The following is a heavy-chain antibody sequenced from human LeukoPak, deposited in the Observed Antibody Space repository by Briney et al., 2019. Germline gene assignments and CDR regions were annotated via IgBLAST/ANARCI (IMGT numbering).Heavy chain of an antibody. CDR2: IYYSGST. CDR3: ARDLTIVGARVYYFDY. V-gene: IGHV4-39*07. D-gene: IGHD1-26*01. CDR1: GDSISSSTYY. Sequence: SETLSLTCTVSGDSISSSTYYWGWIRQPPGKGLEWIGSIYYSGSTYYNPSLKSRVTISVDKSKNQFSLKLSSVTAADTAVYYCARDLTIVGARVYYFDYWGQGTLVTVSS. J-gene: IGHJ4*02.